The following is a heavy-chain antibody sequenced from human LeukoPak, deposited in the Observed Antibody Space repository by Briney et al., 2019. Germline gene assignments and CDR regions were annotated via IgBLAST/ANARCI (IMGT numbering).Heavy chain of an antibody. CDR2: IRYDGSNK. CDR3: AKDGGGNLFYYYYYMDV. Sequence: GGSLRLSCAASGFTFSSYSMNWVRQAPGKGLEWVAFIRYDGSNKYYADSVKGRFTISRDNSKNTLYLQMNSLRAEDTAVYYCAKDGGGNLFYYYYYMDVWGKGTTVTVSS. V-gene: IGHV3-30*02. CDR1: GFTFSSYS. D-gene: IGHD4-23*01. J-gene: IGHJ6*03.